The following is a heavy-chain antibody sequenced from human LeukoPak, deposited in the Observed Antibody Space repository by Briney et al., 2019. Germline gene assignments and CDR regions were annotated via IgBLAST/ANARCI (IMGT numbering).Heavy chain of an antibody. D-gene: IGHD1-26*01. V-gene: IGHV3-48*04. CDR3: ARDYRSTFDY. CDR1: GFTFSSYS. CDR2: ISSSGTTI. Sequence: GGSLRLSCAASGFTFSSYSMNWVRQAPGKGLEWVSYISSSGTTISYTDSVKGRFTISRDNAKTSLYLQMNSLRAEDTAVYYCARDYRSTFDYWGQGTLVTVSS. J-gene: IGHJ4*02.